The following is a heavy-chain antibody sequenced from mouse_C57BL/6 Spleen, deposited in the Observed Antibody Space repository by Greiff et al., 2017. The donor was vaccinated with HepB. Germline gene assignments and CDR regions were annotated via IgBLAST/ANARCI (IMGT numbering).Heavy chain of an antibody. Sequence: DVKLVESGGGLVKPGGSLKLSCAASGFTFSSYAMSWVRQTPEKRLEWVATISDGGSYTYYPDNVKGRFTISRDNAKNNLYLQMSHLKSEDTAMYYCARGGYGSHFDYWGQGTTLTVSS. CDR3: ARGGYGSHFDY. D-gene: IGHD1-1*01. J-gene: IGHJ2*01. V-gene: IGHV5-4*03. CDR1: GFTFSSYA. CDR2: ISDGGSYT.